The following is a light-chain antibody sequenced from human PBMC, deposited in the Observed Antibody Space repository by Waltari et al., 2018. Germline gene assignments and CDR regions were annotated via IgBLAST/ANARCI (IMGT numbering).Light chain of an antibody. CDR1: QSVRGS. V-gene: IGKV3-20*01. J-gene: IGKJ1*01. CDR3: QHYVRLPAT. Sequence: EIVLTQSPGTLSLSTGERATLSCRASQSVRGSLAWYQQKAGQAPRLLIYGASSRATGIPDRFSGGGSGTDFSLTISRLEPEDFAVYYCQHYVRLPATFGQGTKVEI. CDR2: GAS.